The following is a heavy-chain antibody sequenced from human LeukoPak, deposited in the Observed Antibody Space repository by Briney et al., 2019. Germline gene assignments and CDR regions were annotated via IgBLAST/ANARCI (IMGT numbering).Heavy chain of an antibody. D-gene: IGHD4-23*01. CDR1: GFSFNNYA. J-gene: IGHJ4*02. CDR2: ISTTGGST. CDR3: AKDWTTVVTPKGYYFDS. V-gene: IGHV3-23*01. Sequence: GGSLRLSCAASGFSFNNYAMSWVRQAPGKGLEWVSAISTTGGSTYYAGSVKGRFTVSRDNSKNTLSLQMDSLRVEDTALYYCAKDWTTVVTPKGYYFDSWGQGTLVTVSS.